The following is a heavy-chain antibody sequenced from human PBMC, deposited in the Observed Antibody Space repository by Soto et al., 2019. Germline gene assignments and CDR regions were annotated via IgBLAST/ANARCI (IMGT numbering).Heavy chain of an antibody. D-gene: IGHD5-18*01. CDR2: ISGSGGST. CDR3: ANFQAYSQGPRAYFDF. CDR1: GFTFSSYA. J-gene: IGHJ4*02. V-gene: IGHV3-23*01. Sequence: GGSLRLSCAASGFTFSSYAMSWVRQAPGKGLEWVSAISGSGGSTDYVDSVKGRFTISRDNSKNTLYLQMNSLRAEDTAVYYCANFQAYSQGPRAYFDFCGQGPLVTVSS.